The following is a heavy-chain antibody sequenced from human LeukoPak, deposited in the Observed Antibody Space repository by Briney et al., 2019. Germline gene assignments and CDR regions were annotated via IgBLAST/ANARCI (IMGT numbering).Heavy chain of an antibody. V-gene: IGHV3-21*01. J-gene: IGHJ4*02. D-gene: IGHD5-18*01. Sequence: PGGSLRLSCAASGFTFSSYSMNWVRQAPGKGLEWVSSISSSSSYIYYADSVKGRFTISRDNAKNSLYLQMNSLRAGDTAVYYCARDNYSYGSFDYWGQGTLVTVSS. CDR2: ISSSSSYI. CDR3: ARDNYSYGSFDY. CDR1: GFTFSSYS.